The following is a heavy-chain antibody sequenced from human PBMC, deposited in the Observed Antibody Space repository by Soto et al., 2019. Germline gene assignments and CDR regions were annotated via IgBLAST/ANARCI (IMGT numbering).Heavy chain of an antibody. CDR3: ARDLGGSHDY. CDR2: IKTDGSVT. J-gene: IGHJ4*02. Sequence: GSLRLSCAASGXTFSTYCMHWVRQAPGKGLVLVSRIKTDGSVTTYADSVKGRFTISRDNAKNTLYMQMNTLRAEDTAVYYCARDLGGSHDYWGRGTLVTAPQ. CDR1: GXTFSTYC. V-gene: IGHV3-74*01. D-gene: IGHD3-16*01.